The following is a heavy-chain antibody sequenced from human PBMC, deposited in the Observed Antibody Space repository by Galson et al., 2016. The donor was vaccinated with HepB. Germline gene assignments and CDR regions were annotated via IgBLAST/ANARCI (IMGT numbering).Heavy chain of an antibody. CDR1: GYTFTSYG. CDR2: ISGYNGKT. CDR3: ARDQALRFWESLLPDYYSYNALDV. V-gene: IGHV1-18*01. Sequence: SVKVSCKASGYTFTSYGVSWVRQAPGQGLQWVGWISGYNGKTQYGQNLQGRVTMTTDTSTNTAYMELRSLRSDDTAIYYCARDQALRFWESLLPDYYSYNALDVWGQGTTVTVSS. D-gene: IGHD3-3*01. J-gene: IGHJ6*02.